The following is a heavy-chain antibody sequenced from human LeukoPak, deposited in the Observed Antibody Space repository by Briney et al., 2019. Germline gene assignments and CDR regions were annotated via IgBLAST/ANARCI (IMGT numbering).Heavy chain of an antibody. Sequence: ASVKLSCKASGYTFTAYYMHWVRQAPGQGLEWMGWINPNSGGTNYAQNFQGRVTMTRDTSISTAYMELSRLRSDDTAVYYCARKWIFSSGYYYFDYWGQGTLVTVSS. V-gene: IGHV1-2*02. CDR2: INPNSGGT. CDR1: GYTFTAYY. D-gene: IGHD3-22*01. CDR3: ARKWIFSSGYYYFDY. J-gene: IGHJ4*02.